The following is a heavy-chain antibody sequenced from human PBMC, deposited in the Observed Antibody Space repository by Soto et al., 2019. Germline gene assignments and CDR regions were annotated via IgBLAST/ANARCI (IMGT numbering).Heavy chain of an antibody. CDR3: VKVPYYDFWSGYPKNAFDI. V-gene: IGHV3-64D*06. J-gene: IGHJ3*02. D-gene: IGHD3-3*01. CDR1: GFTFSSYA. CDR2: ISSNGGST. Sequence: PGGSLRLSXSASGFTFSSYAMHWVRQAPGKGLEYVSAISSNGGSTYYADSVKGRFTISRDNSKNTLYLQMSSLRAEDTAVYYCVKVPYYDFWSGYPKNAFDIWGQGTMVTVSS.